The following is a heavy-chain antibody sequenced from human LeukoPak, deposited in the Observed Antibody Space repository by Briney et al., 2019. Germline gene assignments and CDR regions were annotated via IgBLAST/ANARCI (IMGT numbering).Heavy chain of an antibody. Sequence: GGSLRLSCAASGFTFSSYWMSWVRQAPGKGLEWVANIKQDGSEKYYVDSVKGRFTISRDNAKNSLYLQMNSLRAEDTAVYYCARDGQRGGYDYLFRVKSAWGQGTLATVPP. V-gene: IGHV3-7*01. J-gene: IGHJ5*02. D-gene: IGHD5-12*01. CDR3: ARDGQRGGYDYLFRVKSA. CDR2: IKQDGSEK. CDR1: GFTFSSYW.